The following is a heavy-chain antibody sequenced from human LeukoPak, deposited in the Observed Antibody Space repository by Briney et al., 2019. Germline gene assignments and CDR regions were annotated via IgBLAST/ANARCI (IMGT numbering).Heavy chain of an antibody. CDR3: ARGGGGYCSSTSCGNFDY. CDR2: IIPIFGTA. V-gene: IGHV1-69*05. Sequence: SVKVSCKASGGTFSSYAISWVRQAPGQGLEWMGRIIPIFGTANYAQKFQGRVTITTDESTSTAYMELSSPRSEDTAVYYCARGGGGYCSSTSCGNFDYWGQGTLVTVSS. D-gene: IGHD2-2*01. CDR1: GGTFSSYA. J-gene: IGHJ4*02.